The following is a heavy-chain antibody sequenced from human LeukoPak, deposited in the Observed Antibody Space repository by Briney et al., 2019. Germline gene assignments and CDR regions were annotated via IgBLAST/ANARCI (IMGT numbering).Heavy chain of an antibody. CDR1: GFSFNYAW. CDR3: TRIRGYSAYDFNY. Sequence: AGSLRLSCASSGFSFNYAWMSWVRKAPGDRLEWVGRIKSTTDGVTTDYAATVKGRFTISRDDSRNTLYLQLNSLKTEDTALYDCTRIRGYSAYDFNYWGQGNLVTVSS. V-gene: IGHV3-15*01. CDR2: IKSTTDGVTT. D-gene: IGHD5-12*01. J-gene: IGHJ4*02.